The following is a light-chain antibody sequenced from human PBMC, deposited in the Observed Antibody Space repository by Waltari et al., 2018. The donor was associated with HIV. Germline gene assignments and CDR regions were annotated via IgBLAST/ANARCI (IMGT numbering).Light chain of an antibody. CDR2: EVS. Sequence: QSALAQPASVSGSPGQSITFSCPGTPSGFGGLNFSSCYQQHPGKVPKVLIYEVSNRPSGVSTRFSGSKSGNTASLTISGLQTEDEADYYCSSYSTAANVVFGGGTKLTVL. CDR3: SSYSTAANVV. J-gene: IGLJ2*01. CDR1: PSGFGGLNF. V-gene: IGLV2-14*01.